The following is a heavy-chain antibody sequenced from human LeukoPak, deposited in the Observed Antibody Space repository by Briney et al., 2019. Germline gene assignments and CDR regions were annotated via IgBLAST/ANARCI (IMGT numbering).Heavy chain of an antibody. CDR3: ARGTDY. D-gene: IGHD1-1*01. CDR2: IFRDDST. CDR1: GFTVSNNY. Sequence: GGSLRLSCAASGFTVSNNYMMWVRQAPGKGLEWVSAIFRDDSTYYADSVKGRLTISRDNSKNTLYLQMNSLRAEDTAVYYCARGTDYWGQGTLVTVSS. J-gene: IGHJ4*02. V-gene: IGHV3-66*02.